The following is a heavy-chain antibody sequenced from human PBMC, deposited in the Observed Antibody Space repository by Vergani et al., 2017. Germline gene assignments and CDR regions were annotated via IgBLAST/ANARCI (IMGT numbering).Heavy chain of an antibody. CDR3: ARGDSDFWSGYYTGGSKGWFDP. CDR1: GFTFSSYS. Sequence: EVQLVESGGGLVKPGGSLRLSCAASGFTFSSYSMNWVRQAPGKGLEWVPSISSSSSYIYYADSVKGRFTISRDNAKNSLYLQMNSLRAEDTAVYYCARGDSDFWSGYYTGGSKGWFDPWGQGTLVTVSS. V-gene: IGHV3-21*01. J-gene: IGHJ5*02. CDR2: ISSSSSYI. D-gene: IGHD3-3*01.